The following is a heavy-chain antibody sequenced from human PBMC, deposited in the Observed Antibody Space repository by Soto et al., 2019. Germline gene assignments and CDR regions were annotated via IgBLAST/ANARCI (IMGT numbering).Heavy chain of an antibody. V-gene: IGHV3-33*01. CDR3: ARTGSVAVAGTDYYYYYMDV. CDR2: IWYDGSNK. J-gene: IGHJ6*03. D-gene: IGHD6-19*01. CDR1: GFNFSNYG. Sequence: PGGSLRLSCAASGFNFSNYGMHWVSQAPGKGLEWVAVIWYDGSNKYYADSVKGRFTISRDNSKNTLYLQMNSLRAEDTAVYYCARTGSVAVAGTDYYYYYMDVWGKGTTVTVSS.